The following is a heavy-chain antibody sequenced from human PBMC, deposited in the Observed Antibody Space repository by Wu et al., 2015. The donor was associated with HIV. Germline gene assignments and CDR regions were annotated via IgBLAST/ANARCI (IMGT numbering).Heavy chain of an antibody. D-gene: IGHD2-2*01. CDR1: GGTFGKYA. V-gene: IGHV1-69*12. CDR3: VRCPQGIVVPAAEWDGGVLRFDYR. CDR2: IIPIFGTT. J-gene: IGHJ3*01. Sequence: QVQLVQSGAEVKKPGSSVKVSCKASGGTFGKYAISWVRQAPGQGLEWMGGIIPIFGTTHYAQKFQDRVTITADESTSTAYMDLSSLTSEDTAVFYCVRCPQGIVVPAAEWDGGVLRFDYRGDQGTGGHRLF.